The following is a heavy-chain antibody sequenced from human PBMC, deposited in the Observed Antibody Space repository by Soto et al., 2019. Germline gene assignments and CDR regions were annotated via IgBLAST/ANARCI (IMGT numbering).Heavy chain of an antibody. D-gene: IGHD3-3*01. J-gene: IGHJ3*02. Sequence: EVQLLESGGGLVQPGGSLRLSCAASEFTFSVYDMSWVRQSPGKGPEWVSTLSARGDKTLYADSVKGRFTISRDNSNNTLYLQMNSLTGEDTAIYYCARPSPIWIFGVVRGFGAFDIWGQGTVVTVSS. CDR2: LSARGDKT. V-gene: IGHV3-23*01. CDR3: ARPSPIWIFGVVRGFGAFDI. CDR1: EFTFSVYD.